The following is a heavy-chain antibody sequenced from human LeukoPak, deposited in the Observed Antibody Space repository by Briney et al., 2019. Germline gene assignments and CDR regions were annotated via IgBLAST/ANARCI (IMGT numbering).Heavy chain of an antibody. CDR3: ASGGWNFDY. D-gene: IGHD6-19*01. V-gene: IGHV4-59*08. J-gene: IGHJ4*02. CDR1: GGSISSYY. CDR2: IYYSGST. Sequence: SETLSLTCTVSGGSISSYYWSWIRQPPGKGLEWIGYIYYSGSTNYNPSLKSRVTISVDTSKDQFSLKLSSVTAADTAVYYCASGGWNFDYWGQGTLVTVSS.